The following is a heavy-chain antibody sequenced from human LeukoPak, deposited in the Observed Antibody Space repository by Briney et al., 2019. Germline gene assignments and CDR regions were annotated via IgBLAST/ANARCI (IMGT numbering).Heavy chain of an antibody. V-gene: IGHV1-69*05. Sequence: SVKVSCKASGCTFSSYAISWVRQAPGQGLEWMGRIIPIFGTANYAQKFQGRVTITTDESTSTAYMELSSLRSEDTAVYYCASSTTAYYYDSSGYSWGQGTMVTVSS. CDR3: ASSTTAYYYDSSGYS. CDR1: GCTFSSYA. J-gene: IGHJ3*01. D-gene: IGHD3-22*01. CDR2: IIPIFGTA.